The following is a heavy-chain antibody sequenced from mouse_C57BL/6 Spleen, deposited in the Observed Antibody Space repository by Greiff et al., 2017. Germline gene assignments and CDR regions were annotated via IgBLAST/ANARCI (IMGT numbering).Heavy chain of an antibody. CDR2: IDPSDSES. CDR1: GYTFTSYW. CDR3: ARKGNSPFDY. V-gene: IGHV1-52*01. Sequence: QVQLQQPGAELVRPGSSVKLSCKASGYTFTSYWMHWVKQRPIQGLEWIGNIDPSDSESHYNQKFKDKATLTVDKSSSTAYMQLSSLTSEDSAVYYCARKGNSPFDYWGQGTTLTVSS. D-gene: IGHD3-1*01. J-gene: IGHJ2*01.